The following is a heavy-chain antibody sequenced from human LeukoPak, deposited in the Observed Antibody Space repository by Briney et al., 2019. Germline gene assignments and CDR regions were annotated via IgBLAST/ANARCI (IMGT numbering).Heavy chain of an antibody. CDR1: GGSISSGGYY. D-gene: IGHD2-15*01. Sequence: PSETLSLTCTVSGGSISSGGYYWSWARQHPGKGLEWIGYINYSGTTYYNPSLTSRVTISVDTSKNQFSLKLSSVTAADTAVYYCARTYCRGGTCYSWDYWGQGTLVTVSS. CDR3: ARTYCRGGTCYSWDY. V-gene: IGHV4-31*03. CDR2: INYSGTT. J-gene: IGHJ4*02.